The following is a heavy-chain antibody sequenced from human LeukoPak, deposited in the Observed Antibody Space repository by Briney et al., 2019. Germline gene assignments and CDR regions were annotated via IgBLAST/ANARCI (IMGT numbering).Heavy chain of an antibody. V-gene: IGHV3-23*01. CDR1: GLSFTNYA. D-gene: IGHD6-13*01. J-gene: IGHJ5*02. CDR2: LTGYGGA. Sequence: PGGSLRLSCEASGLSFTNYAMMWVRQAPGKGLQWISTLTGYGGAYYADSGEGRFIISRDTSKNTMFLQMYSLRAEDTAVYYCAKGAAAGKVDWFDPWGQGTLVTVSS. CDR3: AKGAAAGKVDWFDP.